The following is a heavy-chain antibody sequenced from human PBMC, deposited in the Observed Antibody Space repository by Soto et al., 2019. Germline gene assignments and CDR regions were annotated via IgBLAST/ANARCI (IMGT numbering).Heavy chain of an antibody. CDR1: GFTFTSYA. CDR2: ITYDGSTK. D-gene: IGHD1-26*01. J-gene: IGHJ4*02. V-gene: IGHV3-30-3*01. CDR3: AKSWDPGPFDY. Sequence: QVQLVESGGGVVQPGRSLRLSCAASGFTFTSYAMHWVRQAPGEGLEWLALITYDGSTKYYADSVKGRFTISRDNSKNTLYLQMNSLRAEDTAVYYCAKSWDPGPFDYWGQGTLVTVAS.